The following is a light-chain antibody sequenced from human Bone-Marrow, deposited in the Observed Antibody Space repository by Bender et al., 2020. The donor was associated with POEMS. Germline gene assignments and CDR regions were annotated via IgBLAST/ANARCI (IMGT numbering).Light chain of an antibody. J-gene: IGLJ2*01. CDR2: EGT. CDR1: SGDVGSYNL. CDR3: CSYARRSTLI. Sequence: QSALTQPASVSGSPGQSITMSCSGTSGDVGSYNLVSWYQHHPGKAPKLIIYEGTKRPSGVSNRFSGSKSGNTASLTISGLQADDEGDYYCCSYARRSTLIFGGGTKLTVL. V-gene: IGLV2-23*01.